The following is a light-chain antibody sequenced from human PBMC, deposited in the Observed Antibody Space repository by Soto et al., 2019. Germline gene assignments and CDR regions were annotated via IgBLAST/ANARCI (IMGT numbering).Light chain of an antibody. CDR2: ASS. CDR3: QQAYNTPRS. V-gene: IGKV1-39*01. Sequence: DIQMTQSTSSLSSSVGDRVTITCRASQTINNYLNWFQQKPGQAPKVLIYASSSLQSGVPSRFSGSGSGTDFTLTISSLQPEDFATYYCQQAYNTPRSFGQGTKVEI. CDR1: QTINNY. J-gene: IGKJ1*01.